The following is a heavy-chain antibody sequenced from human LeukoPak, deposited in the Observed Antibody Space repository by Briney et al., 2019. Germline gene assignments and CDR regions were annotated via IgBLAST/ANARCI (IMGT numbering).Heavy chain of an antibody. CDR1: GFTFSSYG. V-gene: IGHV3-23*01. J-gene: IGHJ4*02. D-gene: IGHD2-15*01. Sequence: GGTLRLSCAASGFTFSSYGMSWVRRAPGKGLEWVSAISGSGGSTYYADSVKGRFIISRDNSKNTLYLQMNSLRAEDTAVYYCAKLALRYCSGGSCHPSDYWGQGTLVTVSS. CDR3: AKLALRYCSGGSCHPSDY. CDR2: ISGSGGST.